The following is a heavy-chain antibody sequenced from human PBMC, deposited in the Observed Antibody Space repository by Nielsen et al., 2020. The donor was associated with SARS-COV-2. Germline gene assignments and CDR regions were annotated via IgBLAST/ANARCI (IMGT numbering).Heavy chain of an antibody. CDR2: ISSSSSYT. J-gene: IGHJ4*02. D-gene: IGHD4-17*01. CDR1: GFTFSVYY. V-gene: IGHV3-11*05. Sequence: GESLKISCAASGFTFSVYYMTWIRQAPGKGLEWASYISSSSSYTNYADSVKGRFTISRDNAKNSLYLQMNSLRAEDTAVYYCARGGGVDGDYGFGFADYWGQGTLVTVSS. CDR3: ARGGGVDGDYGFGFADY.